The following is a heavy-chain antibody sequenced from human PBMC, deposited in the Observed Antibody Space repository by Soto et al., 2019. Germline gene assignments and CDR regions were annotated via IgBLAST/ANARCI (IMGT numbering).Heavy chain of an antibody. CDR3: ASAFYYDRLGGYYGMDV. V-gene: IGHV5-10-1*01. J-gene: IGHJ6*02. CDR1: GYIFTSYW. D-gene: IGHD3-22*01. CDR2: IDPSDSYT. Sequence: GESLKISCKGSGYIFTSYWISWVRQMPGKGLEWMGRIDPSDSYTNYSPSFQGHVTISADKSISTASLQWSSLKASDTAMYYCASAFYYDRLGGYYGMDVWGQGTTVTVSS.